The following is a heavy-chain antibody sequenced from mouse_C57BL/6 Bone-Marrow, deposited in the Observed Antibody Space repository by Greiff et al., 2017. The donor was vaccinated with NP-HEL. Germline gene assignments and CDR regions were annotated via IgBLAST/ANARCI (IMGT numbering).Heavy chain of an antibody. Sequence: QVQLKESGPGLVQPSQSLSITCTVSGFSLTSYGVHWVRQSPGKGLEWLGVIWSGGSTDYNAAFISRLSISKDNSKSQVFFKMNRLQADDTAIYYCARNTYYDSMGAMEYWGQGTSVTVSS. CDR2: IWSGGST. D-gene: IGHD2-10*01. J-gene: IGHJ4*01. CDR1: GFSLTSYG. V-gene: IGHV2-2*01. CDR3: ARNTYYDSMGAMEY.